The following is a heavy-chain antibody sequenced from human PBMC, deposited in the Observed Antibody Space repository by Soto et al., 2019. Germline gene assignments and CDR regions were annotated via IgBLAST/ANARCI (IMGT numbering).Heavy chain of an antibody. V-gene: IGHV4-34*01. CDR3: ARGLGYSYGYA. CDR2: INRSGST. D-gene: IGHD5-18*01. CDR1: GGSFSGYY. Sequence: QVQLQQWGAGLLKPSETLSLTCAVYGGSFSGYYWSWIRQPPGKGLEWIGEINRSGSTNYNPSLKSRVTISVDTSKNQFSLKLSSVTAADTAVYYCARGLGYSYGYAWGQRTLVTVSS. J-gene: IGHJ5*02.